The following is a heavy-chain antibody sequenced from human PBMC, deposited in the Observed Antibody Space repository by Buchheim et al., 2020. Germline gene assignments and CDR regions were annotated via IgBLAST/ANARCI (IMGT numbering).Heavy chain of an antibody. D-gene: IGHD5-12*01. J-gene: IGHJ4*02. Sequence: EVQLVESGGGLVQPGGSLRLSCAASGFTFSNYWMHWVRQAPGKGLVWVSRMNSDGSRTNYADSVTGRFTISRDNAKNMLYLQMYSLRPEDTAVYYCASGGVGEATGDFDYWGQGTL. CDR2: MNSDGSRT. V-gene: IGHV3-74*01. CDR1: GFTFSNYW. CDR3: ASGGVGEATGDFDY.